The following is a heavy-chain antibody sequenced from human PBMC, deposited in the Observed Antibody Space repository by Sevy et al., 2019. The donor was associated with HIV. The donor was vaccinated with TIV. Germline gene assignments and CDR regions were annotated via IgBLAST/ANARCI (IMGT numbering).Heavy chain of an antibody. CDR2: ISWNSGSI. J-gene: IGHJ4*01. CDR1: GFTFDDYA. Sequence: GGSLRLSCAASGFTFDDYAMHWVRQAPGKGLEWVSGISWNSGSIDYADSVKGRVTISRDNAKNSLYLQMKSLRADDTAMYYCARDRDDGYCTNGVCFNFDNWGQGTLVTVSS. D-gene: IGHD2-8*01. V-gene: IGHV3-9*01. CDR3: ARDRDDGYCTNGVCFNFDN.